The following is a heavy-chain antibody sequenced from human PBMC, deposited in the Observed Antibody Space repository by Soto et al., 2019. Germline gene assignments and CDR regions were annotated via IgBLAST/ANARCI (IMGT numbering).Heavy chain of an antibody. CDR3: ARGGIQLSYAFDY. CDR2: IYTSGST. CDR1: GTSVSNYY. Sequence: PSETLSLTCSVSGTSVSNYYWSWIRQPAGKGLEHIGRIYTSGSTSYNPSHKSRVTMSMDTSQTQIYLNLTSVAAADTAVYYCARGGIQLSYAFDYWGQGIQVTVSS. D-gene: IGHD5-18*01. V-gene: IGHV4-4*07. J-gene: IGHJ4*02.